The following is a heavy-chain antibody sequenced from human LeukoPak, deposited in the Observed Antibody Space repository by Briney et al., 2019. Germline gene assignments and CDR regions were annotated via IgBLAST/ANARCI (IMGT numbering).Heavy chain of an antibody. CDR2: IYHSGST. D-gene: IGHD6-13*01. CDR1: GYSISRGYY. J-gene: IGHJ4*02. CDR3: ARSIAAADDY. Sequence: SETLSLTCAVSGYSISRGYYWGWIRQPPGKGLEWIGSIYHSGSTYYNPSLKSRVTISVDTSKNQFSLKLSSVTAADTAVYYCARSIAAADDYLRQGTLVTVSS. V-gene: IGHV4-38-2*01.